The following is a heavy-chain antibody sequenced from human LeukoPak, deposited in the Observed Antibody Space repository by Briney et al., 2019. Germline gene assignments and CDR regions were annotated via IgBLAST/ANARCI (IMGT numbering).Heavy chain of an antibody. V-gene: IGHV1-69*02. CDR1: GYTFTGYY. CDR3: AVNYYDSSGYYGY. J-gene: IGHJ4*02. CDR2: IIPILGIA. Sequence: SVKVSCKASGYTFTGYYMHWVRQAPGQGLEWMGRIIPILGIANYAQKFQGRVTITADKSTSTAYMELSSLRSEDTAVYYCAVNYYDSSGYYGYWGQGTLVTVSS. D-gene: IGHD3-22*01.